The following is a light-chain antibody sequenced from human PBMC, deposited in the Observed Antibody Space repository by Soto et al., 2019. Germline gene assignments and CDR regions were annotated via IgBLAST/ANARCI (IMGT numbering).Light chain of an antibody. J-gene: IGLJ2*01. CDR1: SSDVGGYNY. CDR2: EVS. CDR3: SSYTSSSTLGV. V-gene: IGLV2-14*01. Sequence: QSALTQPASVSGSPGQSITISCTGTSSDVGGYNYVSWYQQHPGKAPKLMIYEVSNRPSGVSNRFSGSKSGNTASLTISGLQAEDEADYYCSSYTSSSTLGVFGGATKVTVL.